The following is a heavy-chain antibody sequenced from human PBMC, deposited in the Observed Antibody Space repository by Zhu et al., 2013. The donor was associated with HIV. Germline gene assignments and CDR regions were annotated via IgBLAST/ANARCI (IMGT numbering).Heavy chain of an antibody. D-gene: IGHD6-19*01. CDR1: GGTFSSYT. Sequence: QVQLVQSGAEVKKPGSSVKVSCKASGGTFSSYTISWVRQAPGQGLEWMGRIIPILGIANYAQKFQGRVTITADKSTSTAYMELSSLRSEDTAVYYCARESHTAVAGHFDYWGQGTLVTVSS. J-gene: IGHJ4*02. V-gene: IGHV1-69*09. CDR2: IIPILGIA. CDR3: ARESHTAVAGHFDY.